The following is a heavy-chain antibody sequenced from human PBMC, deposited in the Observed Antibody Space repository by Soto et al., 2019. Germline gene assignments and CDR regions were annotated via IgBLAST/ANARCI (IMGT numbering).Heavy chain of an antibody. CDR2: IAPGDSYS. CDR3: ATMSSGWSY. CDR1: GYSFTSYY. D-gene: IGHD6-19*01. V-gene: IGHV5-10-1*01. Sequence: GESLKISCTTSGYSFTSYYITWVRQMPGKGLECMGTIAPGDSYSNYNPSFQGHVTISADNSISTAYLQWSSLKASDTGIYYCATMSSGWSYWGQGTQGTVS. J-gene: IGHJ4*02.